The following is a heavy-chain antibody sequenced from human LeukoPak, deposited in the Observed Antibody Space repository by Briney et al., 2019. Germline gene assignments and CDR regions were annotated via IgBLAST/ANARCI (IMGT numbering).Heavy chain of an antibody. J-gene: IGHJ4*02. V-gene: IGHV1-69*13. CDR2: IIPTFGTA. CDR3: ASTDRDTAMPIDY. Sequence: SVKVSCKASGGTFSSYAISWVRQAPGQRLEWMGGIIPTFGTANYAQKFQGRVTITADESTSTAYMELSSLRSEDTAVYYCASTDRDTAMPIDYWGQGTLVTVSS. D-gene: IGHD5-18*01. CDR1: GGTFSSYA.